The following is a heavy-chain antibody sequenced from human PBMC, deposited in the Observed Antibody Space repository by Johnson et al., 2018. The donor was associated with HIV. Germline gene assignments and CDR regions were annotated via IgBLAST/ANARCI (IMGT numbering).Heavy chain of an antibody. CDR1: GFTFSSYA. J-gene: IGHJ3*02. Sequence: QVQLVESGGGVVQPGRSLRLSCAASGFTFSSYAIHWVRQAPGKGLEWVALLSSDGSNKSYADSVKGRFTISRDNSKNTLYLQMNSLRAEDTAVYYCAREGWLLYAFDIWGQGTMVTVSS. V-gene: IGHV3-30-3*01. D-gene: IGHD5-12*01. CDR2: LSSDGSNK. CDR3: AREGWLLYAFDI.